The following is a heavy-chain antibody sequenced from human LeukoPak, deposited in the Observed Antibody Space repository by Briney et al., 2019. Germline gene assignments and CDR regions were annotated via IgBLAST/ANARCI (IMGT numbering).Heavy chain of an antibody. CDR1: GGSISSSSYY. Sequence: SETLSLTCTVSGGSISSSSYYWGWIRQPPGKGLEWIGSIYYSGSTYYNPSLKSRVTISVDTSKNQFSLKLSSVTAADTAVYYCGKAAAARTGGYFDYWGQGTLVTVSS. CDR2: IYYSGST. J-gene: IGHJ4*02. CDR3: GKAAAARTGGYFDY. D-gene: IGHD6-13*01. V-gene: IGHV4-39*01.